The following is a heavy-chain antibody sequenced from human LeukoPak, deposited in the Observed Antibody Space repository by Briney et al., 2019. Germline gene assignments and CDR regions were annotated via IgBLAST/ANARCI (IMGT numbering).Heavy chain of an antibody. J-gene: IGHJ3*02. CDR2: ISWNSGSI. CDR1: GFTFDDFA. CDR3: AKDLRGSHAFDI. Sequence: SLRLSCSASGFTFDDFAMHWVRQAPGKGLEGVSGISWNSGSIGYADSVKGRFTISRDNAKNSLYLQMNSLRAEDTALYYCAKDLRGSHAFDIWGQGTMVTVSS. V-gene: IGHV3-9*01. D-gene: IGHD3-10*01.